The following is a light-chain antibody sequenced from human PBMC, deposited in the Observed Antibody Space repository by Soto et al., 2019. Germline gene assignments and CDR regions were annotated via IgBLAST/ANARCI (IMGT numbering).Light chain of an antibody. V-gene: IGLV1-44*01. CDR2: SNN. CDR1: SSNIGSKP. Sequence: QSVLTQPPSASGTPGQRVTISCSGSSSNIGSKPVNWYQQLPGTAPKLFIYSNNQRPSGVPDRFSDSKSGTSASLAISGLQSEQEADYYGAAWDDSLNVYVFATGTKLTVL. CDR3: AAWDDSLNVYV. J-gene: IGLJ1*01.